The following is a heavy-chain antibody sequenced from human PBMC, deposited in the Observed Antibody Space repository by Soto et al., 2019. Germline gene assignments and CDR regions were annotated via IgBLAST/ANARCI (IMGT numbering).Heavy chain of an antibody. CDR3: ARGQRGSSPMGYYYYYYGMDV. Sequence: GGPLRLSCAASGFTFSSYAMHWVRQAPGKGLEWVAVISYDGSNKYYADSVKGRFTISRDNSKNTLYPQMNSLRAEDTAVYYCARGQRGSSPMGYYYYYYGMDVWGQGTTVTVSS. D-gene: IGHD6-6*01. CDR2: ISYDGSNK. V-gene: IGHV3-30-3*01. CDR1: GFTFSSYA. J-gene: IGHJ6*02.